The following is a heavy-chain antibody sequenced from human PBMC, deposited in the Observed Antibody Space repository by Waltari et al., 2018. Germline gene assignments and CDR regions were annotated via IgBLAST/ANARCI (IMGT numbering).Heavy chain of an antibody. CDR1: GGSIRSSSSY. CDR2: IYYSGST. CDR3: ARISYSSGWYWFDP. J-gene: IGHJ5*02. V-gene: IGHV4-39*07. Sequence: QLQLQESGPGLVKPSETLSLTCTVSGGSIRSSSSYWGWIRPPPGKGLEWIGSIYYSGSTYYNPSLKSRVTISVDTSKNQFSLKLSSVTAADTAVYYCARISYSSGWYWFDPWGQGTLVTVSS. D-gene: IGHD6-19*01.